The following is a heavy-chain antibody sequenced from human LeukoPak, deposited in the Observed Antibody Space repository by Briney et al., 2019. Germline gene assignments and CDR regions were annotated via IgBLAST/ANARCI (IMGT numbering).Heavy chain of an antibody. D-gene: IGHD6-6*01. CDR2: IRYDGSNK. J-gene: IGHJ4*02. Sequence: QPGGSLRLSCAASGFTVSSNYMSWVRQAPGKGLEWVAFIRYDGSNKYYADSVKGRFTISRDNSKNTLYLQMNSLRAEDTAVYYCAKDHRIAARGEPDYWGQGTLVTVSS. V-gene: IGHV3-30*02. CDR3: AKDHRIAARGEPDY. CDR1: GFTVSSNY.